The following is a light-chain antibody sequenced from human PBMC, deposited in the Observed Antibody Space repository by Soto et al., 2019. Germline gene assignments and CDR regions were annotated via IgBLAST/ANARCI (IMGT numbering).Light chain of an antibody. CDR1: QSISNW. V-gene: IGKV1-5*03. Sequence: DIQMTQSPSTLSSSVADIFTITCLASQSISNWLAGYQQRPGKAPRLLIYKASNLESGVPSRFSGSGSGTEFTLIITSLQPDDSATYYCQQYNSYSWTFGQGTKVE. CDR3: QQYNSYSWT. CDR2: KAS. J-gene: IGKJ1*01.